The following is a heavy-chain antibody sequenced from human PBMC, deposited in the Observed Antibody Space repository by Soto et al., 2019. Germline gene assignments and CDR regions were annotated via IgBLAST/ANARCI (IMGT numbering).Heavy chain of an antibody. J-gene: IGHJ4*02. CDR3: ARDWGGLGY. Sequence: GWLGLGCAASGVTFSIYWMTGVRQAPGKGLEWVANIIKDGSEKSYVDSVKGRFTISRDNDKSSLYLEMNSLTVEDKAMYYCARDWGGLGYWGQGTLVTVYS. CDR1: GVTFSIYW. CDR2: IIKDGSEK. V-gene: IGHV3-7*03. D-gene: IGHD3-10*01.